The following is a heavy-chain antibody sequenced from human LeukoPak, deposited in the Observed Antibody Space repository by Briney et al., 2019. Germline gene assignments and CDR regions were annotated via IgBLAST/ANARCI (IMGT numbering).Heavy chain of an antibody. CDR3: AKKSIMGDSSTWYYFDY. CDR2: ISGSGGST. D-gene: IGHD6-13*01. J-gene: IGHJ4*02. CDR1: GFTFSGYA. V-gene: IGHV3-23*01. Sequence: HPGGSLRLSCAASGFTFSGYAMRWVRQAPGKGLEWVSGISGSGGSTYYADSVKGRFTISRDNSKNTLYLQMNSLRAEDTAVYYCAKKSIMGDSSTWYYFDYWGQGTLVTVSS.